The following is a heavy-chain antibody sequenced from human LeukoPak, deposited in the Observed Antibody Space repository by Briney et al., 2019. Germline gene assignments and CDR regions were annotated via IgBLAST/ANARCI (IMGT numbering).Heavy chain of an antibody. V-gene: IGHV3-74*01. CDR1: GFTLSSSW. J-gene: IGHJ4*02. Sequence: GGSLRLSCAGSGFTLSSSWMHRVRQAPGKGPVWVAHVSPDGNLANYADSVKGRFIISRDNAKNTLFLQMNSLRAEDTAVYYCARDLSFSPDHWGQGTLVTVSS. CDR2: VSPDGNLA. CDR3: ARDLSFSPDH.